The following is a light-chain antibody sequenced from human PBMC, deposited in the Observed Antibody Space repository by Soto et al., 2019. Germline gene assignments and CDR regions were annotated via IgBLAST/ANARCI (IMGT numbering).Light chain of an antibody. CDR3: SSYTSSGTYVV. CDR1: SSDVGGYNY. CDR2: AVN. V-gene: IGLV2-14*01. J-gene: IGLJ2*01. Sequence: SVLTQPASVSGSPGQSITISCTGTSSDVGGYNYVSWYQQHPGKAPKLLIYAVNDRPSGISDRFSGAKSDNTASLTISGLQAEDEADYYCSSYTSSGTYVVFGGGTKVTVL.